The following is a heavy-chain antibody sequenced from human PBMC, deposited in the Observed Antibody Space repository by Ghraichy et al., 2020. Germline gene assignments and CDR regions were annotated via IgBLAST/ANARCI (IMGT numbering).Heavy chain of an antibody. Sequence: SETLSLTCAVYGGSFSGYYWSWIRQPPGKGLEWIGEINHSGSTNYNPSLKSRVTISVDTSKNQFSLKLSSVTAADTAVYYCARFRTVPEDSSGYFDYWGQGTLVTVSS. V-gene: IGHV4-34*01. J-gene: IGHJ4*02. D-gene: IGHD3-22*01. CDR1: GGSFSGYY. CDR2: INHSGST. CDR3: ARFRTVPEDSSGYFDY.